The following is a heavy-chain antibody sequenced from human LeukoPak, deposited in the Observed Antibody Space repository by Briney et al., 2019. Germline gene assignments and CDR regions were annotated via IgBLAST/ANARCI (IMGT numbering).Heavy chain of an antibody. CDR1: GFTFSSYD. V-gene: IGHV3-30*02. Sequence: PGGSLRLSCAASGFTFSSYDMHWVRQAPGKGLEWVAFIRYDGNIKYFADSVKGRFTISRDTSKNTLYLQMNSLRVEDTAVYYCAKGRYYDSSGYPIDYWGQGTLVTVSS. J-gene: IGHJ4*02. CDR2: IRYDGNIK. D-gene: IGHD3-22*01. CDR3: AKGRYYDSSGYPIDY.